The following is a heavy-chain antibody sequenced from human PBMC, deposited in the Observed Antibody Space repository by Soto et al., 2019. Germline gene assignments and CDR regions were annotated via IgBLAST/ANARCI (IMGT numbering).Heavy chain of an antibody. V-gene: IGHV6-1*01. CDR1: GDSVSSNSAA. J-gene: IGHJ4*02. Sequence: KQSQTLSLTCAISGDSVSSNSAAWNWIRQSPSRGLEWLGRTYYRSKWYNDYAVSVKSRITINPDTSKNQFSLQLNSVTPEDTAVYYCARALLHYYGSGPFDYWGQGTLVTVSS. CDR2: TYYRSKWYN. D-gene: IGHD3-10*01. CDR3: ARALLHYYGSGPFDY.